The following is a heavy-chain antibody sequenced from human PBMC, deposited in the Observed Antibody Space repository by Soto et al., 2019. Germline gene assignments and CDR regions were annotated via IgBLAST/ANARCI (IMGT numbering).Heavy chain of an antibody. CDR3: ARHLDGAARVFNY. CDR2: IYPGDSDT. Sequence: EVQLVQSGAEVKKPGESLKISCKGSGYSFTTYWIGWVRQMPGKGLEWMGIIYPGDSDTRYSPSFQGQVTISADKSIGSAYLQCTRLKASDSAMYSCARHLDGAARVFNYWGQGTLVTVSS. J-gene: IGHJ4*02. V-gene: IGHV5-51*01. CDR1: GYSFTTYW. D-gene: IGHD2-8*01.